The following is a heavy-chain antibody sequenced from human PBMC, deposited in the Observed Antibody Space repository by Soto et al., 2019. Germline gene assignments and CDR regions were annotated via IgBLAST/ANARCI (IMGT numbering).Heavy chain of an antibody. D-gene: IGHD3-22*01. J-gene: IGHJ4*02. CDR3: ARDRSIYRGYDSSGYSLDY. V-gene: IGHV1-69*13. Sequence: GASVKVSCKASGGTFSSYAISWVRQAPGQGLEWMGGIIPIFGTANYAQKFQGRVTITADESTSTAYMELSSLRSEDTAVYYCARDRSIYRGYDSSGYSLDYWGQGTLVTVSS. CDR2: IIPIFGTA. CDR1: GGTFSSYA.